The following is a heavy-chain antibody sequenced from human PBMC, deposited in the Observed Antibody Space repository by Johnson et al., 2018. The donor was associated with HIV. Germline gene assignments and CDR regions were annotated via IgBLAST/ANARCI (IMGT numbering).Heavy chain of an antibody. V-gene: IGHV3-30*04. J-gene: IGHJ3*02. Sequence: QVQLVESGGGLVQPGGSLRLSCAASGFTFSSYAMHWVRQAPGKGLEWVAVISYDGSNKYYADSVKGRFTISRDNSKNTLYLQMNSLRAEDTAVYYCAKAMSPMVRGNIWGQGTMVTVSS. CDR2: ISYDGSNK. CDR3: AKAMSPMVRGNI. CDR1: GFTFSSYA. D-gene: IGHD3-10*01.